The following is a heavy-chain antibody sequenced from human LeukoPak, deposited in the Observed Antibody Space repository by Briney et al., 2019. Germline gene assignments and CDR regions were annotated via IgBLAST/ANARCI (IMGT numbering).Heavy chain of an antibody. D-gene: IGHD3-9*01. V-gene: IGHV3-21*01. CDR1: GFTFSNYW. J-gene: IGHJ4*02. CDR3: ARDILGSSGFDY. CDR2: ISSSSSYI. Sequence: PGGSLRLSCAASGFTFSNYWTSWVRQAPGKGLEWVSSISSSSSYIYYADSVKGRFTISRDNAKNSLYLQMNSLRAEDTAVYYCARDILGSSGFDYWGQGTLVTVSS.